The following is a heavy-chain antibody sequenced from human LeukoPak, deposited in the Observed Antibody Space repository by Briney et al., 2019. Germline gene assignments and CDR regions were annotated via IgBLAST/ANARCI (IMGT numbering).Heavy chain of an antibody. J-gene: IGHJ2*01. CDR2: IKFDGSLA. CDR1: GFTFSTYW. D-gene: IGHD3-16*01. V-gene: IGHV3-74*01. Sequence: GGSLRLSCGASGFTFSTYWIHGVRQAPGKGLVWVSQIKFDGSLASYADSVKGRFTISIDNAKNTLYLQMNSLGTEDTAVYYCVNGHYDSRMYLDLGGRGTLVTVSS. CDR3: VNGHYDSRMYLDL.